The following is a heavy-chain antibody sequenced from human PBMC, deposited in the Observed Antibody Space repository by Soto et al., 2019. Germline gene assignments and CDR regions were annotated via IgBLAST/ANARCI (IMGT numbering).Heavy chain of an antibody. D-gene: IGHD6-13*01. Sequence: AGGSLRLSCAASGFTFSSYGMHWVRQAPGKGLEWVAVIWYDGSNKYYADSVKGRFTISRDNSKNTLYLQMNSLRAEDTAVYYCARVLDFGYSSSWYYYYGMDVRGQGTTVTVSS. CDR3: ARVLDFGYSSSWYYYYGMDV. CDR1: GFTFSSYG. V-gene: IGHV3-33*01. J-gene: IGHJ6*02. CDR2: IWYDGSNK.